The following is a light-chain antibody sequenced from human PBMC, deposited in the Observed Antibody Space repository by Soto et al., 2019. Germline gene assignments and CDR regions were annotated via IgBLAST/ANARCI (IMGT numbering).Light chain of an antibody. V-gene: IGKV4-1*01. CDR1: QSVLYSSNNNNY. CDR2: WAS. CDR3: QQYYSTPYT. J-gene: IGKJ2*01. Sequence: DIVMTQSPDSLAVSLGERATINCKSSQSVLYSSNNNNYLAWYQQKPGQPPNLLIYWASTRESGVPDRFSGGGSGTDFTLTISSLQAEDVAVYYCQQYYSTPYTFGQGTKVDIK.